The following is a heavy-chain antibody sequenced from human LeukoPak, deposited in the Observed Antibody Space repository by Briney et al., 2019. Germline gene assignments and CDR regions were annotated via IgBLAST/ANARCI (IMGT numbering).Heavy chain of an antibody. V-gene: IGHV3-21*04. D-gene: IGHD2-15*01. CDR3: AKDLSRPNCSGSACYPFAC. CDR2: ISSDSSYI. Sequence: GGSLRLSCAVSGFTFSSYSIYWVRHGPGKGLEWVSCISSDSSYIYYADSVQGRFTISRATAENSVYLQMNSLRAECTAIYYCAKDLSRPNCSGSACYPFACWGQGTLVAVSS. CDR1: GFTFSSYS. J-gene: IGHJ4*02.